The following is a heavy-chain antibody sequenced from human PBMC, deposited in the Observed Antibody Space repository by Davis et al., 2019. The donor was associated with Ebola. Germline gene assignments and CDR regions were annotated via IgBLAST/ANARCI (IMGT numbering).Heavy chain of an antibody. J-gene: IGHJ6*03. CDR2: IKQDGSEK. CDR3: ARDRRELTDYYYYYMDV. Sequence: PGGSLRLSCAASGFTFSSYWMSWVRQAPGKGLEWVANIKQDGSEKYYVDSVKGRFTISRDNAKNSLYLQMNSLRAEDTAVYYCARDRRELTDYYYYYMDVWGKGTTVTVSS. D-gene: IGHD1-26*01. V-gene: IGHV3-7*01. CDR1: GFTFSSYW.